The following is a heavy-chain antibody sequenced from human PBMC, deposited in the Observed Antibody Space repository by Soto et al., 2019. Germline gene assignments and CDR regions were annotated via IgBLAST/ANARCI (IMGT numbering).Heavy chain of an antibody. CDR2: IYSSGNT. Sequence: TLSLTCSFSGGSIRSSDYYWSWIRQPPGKGLEWIGYIYSSGNTYYNPSLKSRLTISVDTSKDQFSLKLNSVTAADTALYYCASGLSAATVVTGYLDYWGKGTMVTVFS. J-gene: IGHJ4*02. CDR3: ASGLSAATVVTGYLDY. D-gene: IGHD4-17*01. V-gene: IGHV4-31*03. CDR1: GGSIRSSDYY.